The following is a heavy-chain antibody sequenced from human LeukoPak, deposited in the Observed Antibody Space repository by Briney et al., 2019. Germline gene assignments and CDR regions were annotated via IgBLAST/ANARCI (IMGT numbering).Heavy chain of an antibody. Sequence: ASVKVSCKASDYTFSSYGISWVRQAPGQGLEWMGWISVYNGNTKYTQKVQGRVTMTTDTSTSTAYMELRSLRSDDTAVYYCARGGCSSTSCYRPGAGIDYWGQGTLVTVSS. J-gene: IGHJ4*02. CDR2: ISVYNGNT. V-gene: IGHV1-18*01. CDR1: DYTFSSYG. D-gene: IGHD2-2*01. CDR3: ARGGCSSTSCYRPGAGIDY.